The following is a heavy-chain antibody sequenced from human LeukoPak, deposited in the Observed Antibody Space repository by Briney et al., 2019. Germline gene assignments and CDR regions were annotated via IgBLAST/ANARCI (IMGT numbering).Heavy chain of an antibody. Sequence: SETLSLTCAVYGGSFSGYYWSWIRQPPGKGLEWIGEINHSGSTNYNPSLKSRVTISVDTSKNQFSLKLSSVTAADTAVYYCARGPLWFRELLASPRQSGFDYWGQGTLVTVSS. V-gene: IGHV4-34*01. CDR3: ARGPLWFRELLASPRQSGFDY. J-gene: IGHJ4*02. CDR2: INHSGST. D-gene: IGHD3-10*01. CDR1: GGSFSGYY.